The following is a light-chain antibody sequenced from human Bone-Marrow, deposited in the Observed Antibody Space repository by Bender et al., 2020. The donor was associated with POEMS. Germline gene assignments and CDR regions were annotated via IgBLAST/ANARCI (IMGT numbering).Light chain of an antibody. CDR1: SSNIGAHYD. CDR2: GNS. V-gene: IGLV1-40*01. J-gene: IGLJ3*02. Sequence: QSVLTQPPSVSGAPGQRVTISCTGSSSNIGAHYDVHWYQQLPGTAPKLLIFGNSNRPSGVPDRFSGSTSGTSASLAISGLQSEDEADYYCAVWDDSLSGWVFGGGTKLTVL. CDR3: AVWDDSLSGWV.